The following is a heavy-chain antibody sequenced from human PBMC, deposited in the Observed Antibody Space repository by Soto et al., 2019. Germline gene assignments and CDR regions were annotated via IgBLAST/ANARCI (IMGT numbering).Heavy chain of an antibody. V-gene: IGHV5-51*01. Sequence: XXSLKISFKGSGYSFTSYWISWVPQMPGKGLEWMGIIYPGDSDTRYSPSFQGQVTISADKSISTAYLQWSSLQASDTAMYYCARQEQLADDAFDIWGQGTMVTVSS. CDR1: GYSFTSYW. D-gene: IGHD6-6*01. CDR2: IYPGDSDT. J-gene: IGHJ3*02. CDR3: ARQEQLADDAFDI.